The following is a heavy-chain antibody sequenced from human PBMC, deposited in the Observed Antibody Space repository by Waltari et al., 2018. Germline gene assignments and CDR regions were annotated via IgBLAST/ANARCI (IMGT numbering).Heavy chain of an antibody. J-gene: IGHJ5*02. CDR1: GGSIRGFY. CDR3: ARGGGGDWEWFDP. CDR2: IYYTGST. Sequence: QVQLQESGPSLLKPSETLSLICTVSGGSIRGFYCSWVRQPPGKGLDWIGYIYYTGSTNFNPSLKSRVTMSVDTSKNQFSLKLSSVTAADTAFYYCARGGGGDWEWFDPWGQGTLVTVSS. D-gene: IGHD2-21*02. V-gene: IGHV4-59*01.